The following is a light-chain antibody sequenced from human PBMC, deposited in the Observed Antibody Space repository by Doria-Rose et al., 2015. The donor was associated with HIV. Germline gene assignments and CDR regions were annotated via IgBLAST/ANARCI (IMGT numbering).Light chain of an antibody. CDR3: HQYGTSWT. V-gene: IGKV3-20*01. J-gene: IGKJ1*01. Sequence: TQPPGTLSLSPGERATLSCRASQSFSSTYLAWYQHKPGQAPSLLIYDESTRATGIPDRFSASGSGTDFTLTINRLEPEDFALYYCHQYGTSWTCGQGTKVEI. CDR1: QSFSSTY. CDR2: DES.